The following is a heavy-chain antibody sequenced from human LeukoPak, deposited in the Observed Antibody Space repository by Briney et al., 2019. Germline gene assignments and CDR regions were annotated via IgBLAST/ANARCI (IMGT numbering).Heavy chain of an antibody. J-gene: IGHJ4*02. V-gene: IGHV3-30*02. CDR1: GFTFSSYG. CDR3: AKADEYYDYVWGSYRPHKFDY. Sequence: GGSLRLSCAASGFTFSSYGMHWVRQAPGKGLEWVAFIRYDGSNKYYADSVKGRFTISRDNSKNTLYLQMNSLRAEDTAVHYCAKADEYYDYVWGSYRPHKFDYWGQGTLVTVSS. D-gene: IGHD3-16*02. CDR2: IRYDGSNK.